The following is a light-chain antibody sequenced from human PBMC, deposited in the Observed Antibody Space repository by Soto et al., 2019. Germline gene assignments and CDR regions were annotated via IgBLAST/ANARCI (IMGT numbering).Light chain of an antibody. CDR1: QSVSSSY. CDR3: QQYDSSPLT. J-gene: IGKJ4*01. CDR2: DAS. Sequence: DIVLTQSPGSLSLSPGDRATLSYRASQSVSSSYLAWYQQRPGQAPRLLIYDASNRATGIPDRFSGSGSGTDFTLTISRLEPEDFAVYYCQQYDSSPLTFGGGTKVDI. V-gene: IGKV3-20*01.